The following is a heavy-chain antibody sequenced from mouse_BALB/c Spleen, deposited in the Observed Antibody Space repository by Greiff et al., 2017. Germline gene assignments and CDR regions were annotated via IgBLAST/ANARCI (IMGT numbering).Heavy chain of an antibody. V-gene: IGHV1-67*01. D-gene: IGHD1-2*01. J-gene: IGHJ4*01. CDR1: SYTFTDYA. CDR2: ISTYYGNT. Sequence: QVQLQQSGPELVRPGVSVKISCKGSSYTFTDYAMHWVKQSHAKSLEWIGVISTYYGNTNYNQKFKGKATMTVDKSSSTAYMELSSLTSEDSAVYYCARSNFITTATSMDYWGQGTSVTVSS. CDR3: ARSNFITTATSMDY.